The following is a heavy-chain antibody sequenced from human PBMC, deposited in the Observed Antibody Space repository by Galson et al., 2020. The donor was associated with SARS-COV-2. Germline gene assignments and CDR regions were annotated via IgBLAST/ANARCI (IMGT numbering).Heavy chain of an antibody. Sequence: GGSLILSCAASGFSFDDYAMHWVRQAPGKGLEWVSGISWNSGSIGYADFVKGRFTISRDNAKNSLYLQMNSLRAEDTALYYCSKGIMGGYYDSSGYYGSDIWGQGTMVTVSS. V-gene: IGHV3-9*01. J-gene: IGHJ3*02. CDR3: SKGIMGGYYDSSGYYGSDI. CDR1: GFSFDDYA. CDR2: ISWNSGSI. D-gene: IGHD3-22*01.